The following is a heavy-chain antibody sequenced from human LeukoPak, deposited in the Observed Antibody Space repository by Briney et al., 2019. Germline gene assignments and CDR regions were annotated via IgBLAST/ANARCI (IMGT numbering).Heavy chain of an antibody. CDR3: ARDPGVGASPYFDY. Sequence: GGSLRLSCAASGFTFSSYTMNWVRQAPGKGLEWVSSITSSSSYIYYADSVRGRFTISRDNAKSSLYLQMNSLRAEDTAIYYCARDPGVGASPYFDYWGQGTLVAVSS. CDR2: ITSSSSYI. V-gene: IGHV3-21*01. CDR1: GFTFSSYT. D-gene: IGHD1-26*01. J-gene: IGHJ4*02.